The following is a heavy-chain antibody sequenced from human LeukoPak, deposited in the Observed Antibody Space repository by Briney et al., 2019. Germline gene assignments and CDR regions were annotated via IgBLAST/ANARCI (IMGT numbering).Heavy chain of an antibody. CDR2: IKSDGSDT. CDR1: ASTFSRYW. CDR3: ATGSGNYFGY. Sequence: GGSLRLSCAASASTFSRYWMHWVRQAPGKGLVWVSRIKSDGSDTIYADSVKGRFTISRDNAKSTLYLQMDSLRAEDTAVYYCATGSGNYFGYWGQGTLVTVSS. V-gene: IGHV3-74*01. J-gene: IGHJ4*02. D-gene: IGHD6-25*01.